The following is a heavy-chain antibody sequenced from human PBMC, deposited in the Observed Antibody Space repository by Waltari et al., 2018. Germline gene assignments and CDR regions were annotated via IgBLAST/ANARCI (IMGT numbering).Heavy chain of an antibody. D-gene: IGHD6-19*01. V-gene: IGHV3-7*01. CDR3: ARDPFIAVAGHFDY. J-gene: IGHJ4*02. CDR1: GFTFSHYW. Sequence: EVQLVESGGGLVQPGGSLRLSCSASGFTFSHYWWSWVRQVPGKGLEWVAYIKLDGSQKYYVDSVKGRFTISRDNARDSLSLQMNSLRAEDTAVYYCARDPFIAVAGHFDYWGQGTLVTVSS. CDR2: IKLDGSQK.